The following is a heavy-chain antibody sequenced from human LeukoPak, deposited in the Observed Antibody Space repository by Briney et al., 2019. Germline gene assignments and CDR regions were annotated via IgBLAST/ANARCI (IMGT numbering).Heavy chain of an antibody. J-gene: IGHJ4*02. CDR3: ANFACCHYDSESGY. V-gene: IGHV3-23*01. CDR1: GFTFNNYA. CDR2: ISNSGGNI. Sequence: GGSLRLSCVASGFTFNNYAMSWVRQAPGRGLEWLSSISNSGGNIDFRNSVKGRFTISRDNSKNTLYLQMDSLGAEDTAVYYCANFACCHYDSESGYWGQGTLVTVSS. D-gene: IGHD3-22*01.